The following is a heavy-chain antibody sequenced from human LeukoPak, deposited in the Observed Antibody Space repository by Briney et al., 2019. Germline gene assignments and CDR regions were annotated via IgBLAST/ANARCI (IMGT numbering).Heavy chain of an antibody. CDR2: INHSGST. V-gene: IGHV4-34*01. J-gene: IGHJ4*02. CDR1: GGSFSGYY. D-gene: IGHD3-3*01. CDR3: ARVLTIFGVVIQYYFDY. Sequence: SETLSLTCAVYGGSFSGYYWSWIRQPPGKGLEWIGEINHSGSTNYNSSLKSRVTISVDTSKNQFSLKLSSVTAADTAVYYCARVLTIFGVVIQYYFDYWGQGTLVTVSS.